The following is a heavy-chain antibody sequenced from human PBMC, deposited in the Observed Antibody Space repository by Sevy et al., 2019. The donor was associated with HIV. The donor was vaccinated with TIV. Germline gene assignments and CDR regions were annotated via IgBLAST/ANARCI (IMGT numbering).Heavy chain of an antibody. CDR2: IRNKAKSSTT. CDR1: GFIFGDLY. D-gene: IGHD6-19*01. V-gene: IGHV3-72*01. Sequence: GGSLRLSCAASGFIFGDLYMDWVRQAPGKGLKWIGRIRNKAKSSTTEYAGSVKGRFTITRDDSKNSLYLQMNSLKTEDTARYYCAAVAADRGYFNIWGRGTLVTVSS. CDR3: AAVAADRGYFNI. J-gene: IGHJ2*01.